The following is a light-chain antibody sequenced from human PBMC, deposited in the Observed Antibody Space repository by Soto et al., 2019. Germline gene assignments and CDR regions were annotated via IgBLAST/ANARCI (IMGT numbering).Light chain of an antibody. CDR2: EVS. CDR1: SSDVGGYNY. V-gene: IGLV2-8*01. Sequence: QSVLTQPPSASGSPGQSVTISCTGTSSDVGGYNYVSWYQQHPGKAPKLMIYEVSKRPSGVPDRFSGSKSGNTASLTVSGLQVEDEADYYCSSYTSSSTLWVFGGGTKLTVL. J-gene: IGLJ3*02. CDR3: SSYTSSSTLWV.